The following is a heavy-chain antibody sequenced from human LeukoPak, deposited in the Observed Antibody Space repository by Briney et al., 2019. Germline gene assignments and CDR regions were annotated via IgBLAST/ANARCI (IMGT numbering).Heavy chain of an antibody. J-gene: IGHJ4*02. CDR3: ARQTSSDWFRDVFYVDY. CDR1: GGSISSSSYY. V-gene: IGHV4-39*01. CDR2: IYYSGST. D-gene: IGHD6-19*01. Sequence: SETLSLTCTVSGGSISSSSYYWGWIRQPPGKGLEWIGSIYYSGSTYYNPSLKSRVTISVDTSKNQFSLKLSSVTAADTAVYYCARQTSSDWFRDVFYVDYWGQGTLVTVSS.